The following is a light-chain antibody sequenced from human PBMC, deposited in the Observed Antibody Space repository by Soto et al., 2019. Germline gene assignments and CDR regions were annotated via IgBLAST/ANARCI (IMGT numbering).Light chain of an antibody. CDR3: QQRSNWPPA. CDR1: QSVNSY. J-gene: IGKJ1*01. CDR2: DAS. Sequence: EIVLTQSPATLSLSPVERATLSCRASQSVNSYLAWYQQKPGQAPRLLIYDASNRATGIPARFSGSGSGTDFTLTISSLEPEDFAVYYCQQRSNWPPAFGQGPKVDNK. V-gene: IGKV3-11*01.